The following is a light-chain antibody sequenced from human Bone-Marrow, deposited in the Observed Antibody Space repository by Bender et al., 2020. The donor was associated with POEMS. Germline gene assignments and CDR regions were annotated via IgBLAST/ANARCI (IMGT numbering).Light chain of an antibody. CDR2: QDT. V-gene: IGLV3-1*01. CDR1: DLGDKY. Sequence: SYEVTQPPSVSVSPGQTASITCSGVDLGDKYVAWYQQKPGQSPVLVIYQDTKRPSGIPERFSGSNSGNTATLTISGTQAMAEADYYCQAWDTYSVIFGGGTKLTVL. J-gene: IGLJ2*01. CDR3: QAWDTYSVI.